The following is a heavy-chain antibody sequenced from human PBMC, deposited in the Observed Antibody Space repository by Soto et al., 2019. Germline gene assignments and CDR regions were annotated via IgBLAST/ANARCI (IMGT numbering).Heavy chain of an antibody. Sequence: DVQLVESGGGLVQPEGSLRLSCVVSGFTFSDYDMHWVRQAIGEGLEWVSGIGTAGDTHYSNSVKGRFTISRDNAKNSLYLQMSSLRVGDTAVYYCIRVATYFAEAPDYWGQGTLVTVSS. CDR1: GFTFSDYD. D-gene: IGHD3-3*01. CDR3: IRVATYFAEAPDY. CDR2: IGTAGDT. V-gene: IGHV3-13*01. J-gene: IGHJ4*02.